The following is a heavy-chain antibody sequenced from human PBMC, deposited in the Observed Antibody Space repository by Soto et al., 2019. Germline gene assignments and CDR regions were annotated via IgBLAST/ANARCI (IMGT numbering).Heavy chain of an antibody. Sequence: ASVKVSCKASGGTFSSYAISWVRQAPGQGLEWMGGIIPIFGTANYAQKFQGRVTITADESTSTAYMELSSLRSEDTAVYYCARRYYDILTGYQPLGYYYYGMDVWGQGTTVTVSS. V-gene: IGHV1-69*13. CDR2: IIPIFGTA. D-gene: IGHD3-9*01. CDR1: GGTFSSYA. CDR3: ARRYYDILTGYQPLGYYYYGMDV. J-gene: IGHJ6*02.